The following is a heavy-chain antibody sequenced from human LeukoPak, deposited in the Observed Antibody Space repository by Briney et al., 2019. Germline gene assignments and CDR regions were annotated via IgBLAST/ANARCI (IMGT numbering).Heavy chain of an antibody. CDR3: ARWWEDFWSGYRHLYYYYYYMDV. CDR1: GFTFSSYS. J-gene: IGHJ6*03. CDR2: ISSSSSYI. Sequence: GGSLRLSCAASGFTFSSYSMNWVRQAPGKGLEWVSSISSSSSYIYYADSVKGRFTISRDNAKNPLYLQMNSLRAEDTAVYYCARWWEDFWSGYRHLYYYYYYMDVWGKGTTVTVSS. V-gene: IGHV3-21*01. D-gene: IGHD3-3*01.